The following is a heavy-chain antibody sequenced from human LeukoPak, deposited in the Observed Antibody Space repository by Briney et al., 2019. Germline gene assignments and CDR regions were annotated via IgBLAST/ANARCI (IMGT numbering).Heavy chain of an antibody. D-gene: IGHD5-24*01. V-gene: IGHV3-53*01. J-gene: IGHJ4*02. CDR2: IYSGGST. CDR1: GFTVSSNY. Sequence: PGGSLRLSCAASGFTVSSNYMSWVRQAPGKGLEWVSVIYSGGSTYYADSVKGRFTISRDNSKNTLSLQMNSLRAEDTAVYYCARDRDGYLETYFDYWGQGTLVTVSS. CDR3: ARDRDGYLETYFDY.